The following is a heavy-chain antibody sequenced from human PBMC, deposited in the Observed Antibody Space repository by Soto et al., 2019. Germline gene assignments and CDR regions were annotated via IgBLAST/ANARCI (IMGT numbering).Heavy chain of an antibody. Sequence: QVQLVQSGAEVKKPGASVKVSCEASGYTFTNYYIHWVRQAPGQGLEWMGIINPIGGSTSYAQKLQGRVTMTRDTSTSTVYMEMSSLRDEDTAVYYCARDGIVAADSFDYWGQGSLVTVSS. D-gene: IGHD6-13*01. V-gene: IGHV1-46*04. CDR1: GYTFTNYY. CDR3: ARDGIVAADSFDY. J-gene: IGHJ4*02. CDR2: INPIGGST.